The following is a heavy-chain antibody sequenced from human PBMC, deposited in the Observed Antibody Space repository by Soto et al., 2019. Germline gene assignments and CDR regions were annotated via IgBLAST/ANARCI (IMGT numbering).Heavy chain of an antibody. V-gene: IGHV1-69*13. CDR3: ARSYFTNGVCYTYYYYGMDV. CDR2: IIPIFGTA. D-gene: IGHD2-8*01. CDR1: GGTFSSYA. Sequence: SVKVSCKASGGTFSSYAINWVRQAPGQGLEWMGGIIPIFGTADYAQKFQGRVTITADESTSTAYMELSSLRFEDTAVYYCARSYFTNGVCYTYYYYGMDVWGQGTTVTVSS. J-gene: IGHJ6*02.